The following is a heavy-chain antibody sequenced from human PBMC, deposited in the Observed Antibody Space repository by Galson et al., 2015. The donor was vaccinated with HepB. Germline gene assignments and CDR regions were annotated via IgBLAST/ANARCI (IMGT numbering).Heavy chain of an antibody. Sequence: QSGAEVKKPGESLKISCKGSGYSFTNYWIGWVRQMPGKGLEWMGFIYPGDSDIRYSPSFQGQVTISADKSISTAYLQWSSLKASDTAMYYCARTRTYYDGSGYYSFLDDYWGQGTLVTVSS. V-gene: IGHV5-51*01. J-gene: IGHJ4*02. D-gene: IGHD3-22*01. CDR1: GYSFTNYW. CDR2: IYPGDSDI. CDR3: ARTRTYYDGSGYYSFLDDY.